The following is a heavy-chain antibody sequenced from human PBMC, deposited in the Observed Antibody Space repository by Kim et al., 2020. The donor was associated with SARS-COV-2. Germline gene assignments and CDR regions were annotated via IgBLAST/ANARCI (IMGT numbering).Heavy chain of an antibody. CDR1: GGSISSSSYY. CDR3: VRSSVRSRHFDY. J-gene: IGHJ4*02. V-gene: IGHV4-39*01. CDR2: IYYSGST. Sequence: SETLSLTCTVSGGSISSSSYYWGWIRQPPGKGLEWIGSIYYSGSTYYNPSLKSRVTISVDTSKNQFSLKLSSVTAADTAVYYCVRSSVRSRHFDYWGQGTLVTVSS. D-gene: IGHD6-6*01.